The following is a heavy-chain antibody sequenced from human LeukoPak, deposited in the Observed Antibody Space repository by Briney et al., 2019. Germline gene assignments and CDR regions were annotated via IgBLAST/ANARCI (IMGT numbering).Heavy chain of an antibody. V-gene: IGHV3-53*01. Sequence: GGSLRLSCAASGFIFSGYYMSWVRQAPGKGLEWVSVIYSGGSTYYADSVKGRFTISRDNSKNTQYLQMNSLRAEDTAVYYCARARYYYDSSGYPSDAFDIWGQGTMVTVSS. CDR3: ARARYYYDSSGYPSDAFDI. D-gene: IGHD3-22*01. CDR2: IYSGGST. J-gene: IGHJ3*02. CDR1: GFIFSGYY.